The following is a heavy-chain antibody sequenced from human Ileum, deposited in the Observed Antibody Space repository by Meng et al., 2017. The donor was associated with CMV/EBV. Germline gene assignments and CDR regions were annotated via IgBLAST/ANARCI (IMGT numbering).Heavy chain of an antibody. CDR1: GFKFDTYV. CDR3: ASRNYYFEN. J-gene: IGHJ4*02. D-gene: IGHD5-24*01. CDR2: ISNGGIST. V-gene: IGHV3-23*01. Sequence: LRLSCVASGFKFDTYVMTWVRQDPGKGLEWVSGISNGGISTYYTDSVKGRFTTSRDNSKNTLHLQLNSLRAEDTAVYYCASRNYYFENWGQGTLVTVSS.